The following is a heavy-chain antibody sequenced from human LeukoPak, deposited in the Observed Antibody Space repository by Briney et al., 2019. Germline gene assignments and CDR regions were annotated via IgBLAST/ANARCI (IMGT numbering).Heavy chain of an antibody. V-gene: IGHV3-21*01. D-gene: IGHD3-10*01. CDR2: ISSSSSYI. Sequence: GGSLRLSCAASGFTFSSYSMNWVRQAPGKGLGWVSSISSSSSYIYYADSMKGRFTISRDNAKNSLYLQMNSLRAEDTAVYYCARDLSPTSLWFGDNGVDYWGQGTLVTVSS. CDR1: GFTFSSYS. CDR3: ARDLSPTSLWFGDNGVDY. J-gene: IGHJ4*02.